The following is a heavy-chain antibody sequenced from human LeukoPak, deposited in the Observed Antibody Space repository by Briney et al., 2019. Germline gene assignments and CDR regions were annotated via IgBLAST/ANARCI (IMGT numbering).Heavy chain of an antibody. CDR2: INHSGST. CDR3: ARNTMVRRVIMTRVYFQH. Sequence: SETLSLTCAVSGGSFSGYYWSWIRQPPGKGLEWIGEINHSGSTNYNPSLKSRVTISVDTSKNQFSLKLSSVAAADTAVYYCARNTMVRRVIMTRVYFQHWGQGTLVTVSS. D-gene: IGHD3-10*01. V-gene: IGHV4-34*01. J-gene: IGHJ1*01. CDR1: GGSFSGYY.